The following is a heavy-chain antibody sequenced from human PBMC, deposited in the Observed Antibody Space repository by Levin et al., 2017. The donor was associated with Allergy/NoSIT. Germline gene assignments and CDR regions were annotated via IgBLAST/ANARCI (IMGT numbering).Heavy chain of an antibody. CDR3: ARDWKYYDILTGYYQLGLDGMDV. CDR1: GGTFSSYA. V-gene: IGHV1-69*06. D-gene: IGHD3-9*01. Sequence: KISCKASGGTFSSYAISWVRQAPGQGLEWMGGIIPIFGTANYAQKFQGRVTITADKSTSTAYMELSSLRSEDTAVYYCARDWKYYDILTGYYQLGLDGMDVWGQGTTVTVSS. CDR2: IIPIFGTA. J-gene: IGHJ6*02.